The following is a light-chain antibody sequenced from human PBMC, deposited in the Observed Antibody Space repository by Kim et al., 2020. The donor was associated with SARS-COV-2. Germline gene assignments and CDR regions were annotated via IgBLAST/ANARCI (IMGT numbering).Light chain of an antibody. Sequence: SPGERAPLSCRASQSVSSSYLAWYQQKPGQAPRLLIYGASSRATGIPDRFSGSGSGTDFTLTISRLEPEDFAVYYCQQYGSSPFTFGPWTKVDIK. CDR3: QQYGSSPFT. J-gene: IGKJ3*01. V-gene: IGKV3-20*01. CDR2: GAS. CDR1: QSVSSSY.